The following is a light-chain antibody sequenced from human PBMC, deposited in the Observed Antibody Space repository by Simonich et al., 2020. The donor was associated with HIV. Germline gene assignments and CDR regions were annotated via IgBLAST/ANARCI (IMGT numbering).Light chain of an antibody. CDR1: QSVNSN. J-gene: IGKJ2*01. Sequence: EIVMTQSPATLSVSPGERATLSCRASQSVNSNLAWYQQRPGLAPRLLIYVASTRATGIPARFSGSGSGTEFTLTISSMQSEDFAVYYCQQYNKWPLLFGQGTKLEIK. V-gene: IGKV3-15*01. CDR3: QQYNKWPLL. CDR2: VAS.